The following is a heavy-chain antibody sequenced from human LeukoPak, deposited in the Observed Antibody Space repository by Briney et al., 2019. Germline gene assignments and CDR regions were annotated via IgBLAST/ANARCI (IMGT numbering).Heavy chain of an antibody. V-gene: IGHV3-23*01. D-gene: IGHD2-21*01. Sequence: PGGSLRLSCITSEFTFSTYSMNWVRQAPGKGLEWVSAISSRSDGTWNVDSVRGRFTISRDNSKNTLYLQMNSLRAEDTALYYCVRDRRFPDDVFDIWGQGTMVTVSS. J-gene: IGHJ3*02. CDR1: EFTFSTYS. CDR2: ISSRSDGT. CDR3: VRDRRFPDDVFDI.